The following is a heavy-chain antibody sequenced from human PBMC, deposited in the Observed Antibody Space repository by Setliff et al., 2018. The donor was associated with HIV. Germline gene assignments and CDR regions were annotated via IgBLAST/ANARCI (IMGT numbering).Heavy chain of an antibody. J-gene: IGHJ5*02. CDR1: GYSINSGFA. CDR3: ARPRRVRSRAWYWFDI. V-gene: IGHV4-38-2*01. Sequence: SETLSLTCAASGYSINSGFARAWIRQPPGQGPQWIGSIYQSGSIYYNPSLQSRVTISVDSSKNQFSLNLFSVTAAGTAVYYCARPRRVRSRAWYWFDIWGQGTLVTVSS. D-gene: IGHD6-19*01. CDR2: IYQSGSI.